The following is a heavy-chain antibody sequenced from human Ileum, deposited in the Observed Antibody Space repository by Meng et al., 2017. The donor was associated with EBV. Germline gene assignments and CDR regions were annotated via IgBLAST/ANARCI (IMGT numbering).Heavy chain of an antibody. CDR3: TRGINNDF. V-gene: IGHV3-21*01. CDR2: ISGSSTYL. Sequence: VPLLASGEGLFNPGGSLRLSCTASGFTFSASTMNWFRQAPGKGLEWVSSISGSSTYLYYAESLKGRFTISRDNAKNSLHLQMTSLRAEDTAVYYCTRGINNDFWGQGTLVTVSS. J-gene: IGHJ4*02. D-gene: IGHD2-21*01. CDR1: GFTFSAST.